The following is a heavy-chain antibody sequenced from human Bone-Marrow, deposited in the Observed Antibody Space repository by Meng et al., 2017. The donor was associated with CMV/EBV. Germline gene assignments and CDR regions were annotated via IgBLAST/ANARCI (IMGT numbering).Heavy chain of an antibody. Sequence: GGSLRLSCAASGFTFSSYSMNWVRQAPGKGLEWVSSISSSSTYIYYADSVKGRFTISRDNAKNTLYLQMNSLRAEDTAVYYCAGLRPYYFDYWGQGTLVTVSS. V-gene: IGHV3-21*01. J-gene: IGHJ4*02. CDR3: AGLRPYYFDY. CDR1: GFTFSSYS. CDR2: ISSSSTYI.